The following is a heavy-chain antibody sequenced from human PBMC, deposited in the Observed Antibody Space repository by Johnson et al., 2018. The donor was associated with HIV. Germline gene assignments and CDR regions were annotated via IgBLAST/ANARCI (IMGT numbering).Heavy chain of an antibody. V-gene: IGHV3-66*01. Sequence: EVHLVESGGGLVQPGGSLRLSCAASGFTVSSNYMSWVRQAPGKGLEWVSVIYSGGSTYYADSVKGRFTISRDNSKNTLYLQMNSLRAEDTVVYYCARGRVKFARVVVVARPAFDIWGQGTMVTVSS. J-gene: IGHJ3*02. CDR3: ARGRVKFARVVVVARPAFDI. D-gene: IGHD2-15*01. CDR2: IYSGGST. CDR1: GFTVSSNY.